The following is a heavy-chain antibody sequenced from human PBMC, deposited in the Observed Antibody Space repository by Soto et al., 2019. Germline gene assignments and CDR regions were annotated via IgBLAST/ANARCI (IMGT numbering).Heavy chain of an antibody. D-gene: IGHD3-3*01. CDR3: ARVLPYDFRRGYYPSDNYYYYGMDV. Sequence: PSETLSLTCTVSGGSISSYYWSWIRQPPGKGLEWIGYIYYSGSTNYNPSLKSRVTISVDTSKNQFSLKLSSVTAADTAVYYCARVLPYDFRRGYYPSDNYYYYGMDVWGQGTTVTV. J-gene: IGHJ6*02. CDR2: IYYSGST. CDR1: GGSISSYY. V-gene: IGHV4-59*01.